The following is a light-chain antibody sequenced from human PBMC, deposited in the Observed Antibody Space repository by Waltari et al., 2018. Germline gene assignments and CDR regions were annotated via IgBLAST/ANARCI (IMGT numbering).Light chain of an antibody. V-gene: IGKV3-20*01. Sequence: EIVLTQSPGTLSLSPGERATLSCRASQSVSSNYLGWYQQKPGQPPRLLIYGASSRATGIPDRFSCSGSGTDFTLTISRLEPEDFAVYYCQQYGSSPLTFGGGTKVEIK. CDR1: QSVSSNY. CDR3: QQYGSSPLT. J-gene: IGKJ4*01. CDR2: GAS.